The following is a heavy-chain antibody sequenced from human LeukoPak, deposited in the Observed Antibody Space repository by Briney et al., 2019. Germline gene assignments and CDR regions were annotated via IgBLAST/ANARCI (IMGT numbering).Heavy chain of an antibody. CDR3: ARDRQYCSGGACYTLFDY. V-gene: IGHV3-7*01. CDR2: IKEDGSDK. Sequence: GSLRLSCAASGFTFSSYWMSWVRQAPGKGLEWVARIKEDGSDKYYVDSVKGRITISRDNAKNSLFLRMDSLRAEDTAVYCCARDRQYCSGGACYTLFDYWGQGTLVTVSS. D-gene: IGHD2-15*01. J-gene: IGHJ4*02. CDR1: GFTFSSYW.